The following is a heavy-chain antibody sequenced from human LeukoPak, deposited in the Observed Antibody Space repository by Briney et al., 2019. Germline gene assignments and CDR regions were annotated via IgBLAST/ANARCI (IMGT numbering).Heavy chain of an antibody. CDR3: ARAHVSNIVATAWEDY. Sequence: PSETLTLTCTVSGGSISSGDYYWGWIRQPPGKGLEWIGYIYYSGSTYYNPSLKSRVTISVDTSKNQFSLKLSSVTAADTAVYYCARAHVSNIVATAWEDYWGQGTLVTVSS. CDR2: IYYSGST. J-gene: IGHJ4*02. CDR1: GGSISSGDYY. V-gene: IGHV4-30-4*01. D-gene: IGHD5-12*01.